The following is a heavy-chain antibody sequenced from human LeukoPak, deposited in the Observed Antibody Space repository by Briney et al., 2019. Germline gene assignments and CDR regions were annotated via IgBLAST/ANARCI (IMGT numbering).Heavy chain of an antibody. D-gene: IGHD4-17*01. CDR3: ARGSTVRGGYGFLYFDY. V-gene: IGHV1-69*13. Sequence: ASVKVSCKASGGTFSSHAISWVRQAPGQGLEWMGGIIPIFGTANYAQKFQGRVTITADESTSTAYMELSSLRSEDTAVYYCARGSTVRGGYGFLYFDYWGQGTLVTVSS. CDR1: GGTFSSHA. J-gene: IGHJ4*02. CDR2: IIPIFGTA.